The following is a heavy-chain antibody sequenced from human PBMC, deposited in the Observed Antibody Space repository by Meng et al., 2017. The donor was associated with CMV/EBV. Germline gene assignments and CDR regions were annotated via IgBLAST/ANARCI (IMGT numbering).Heavy chain of an antibody. Sequence: GESLKLSCAASGFTFSSYEMNWVRQAPGKGLEWVSYISSSGSTIYYADSVKGRFTISRDNSKNTLYLQMNSLRAEDTAVYYCAKDGRADIVVVPAAIDYWGQGTLVTVSS. D-gene: IGHD2-2*01. J-gene: IGHJ4*02. CDR3: AKDGRADIVVVPAAIDY. CDR2: ISSSGSTI. V-gene: IGHV3-48*03. CDR1: GFTFSSYE.